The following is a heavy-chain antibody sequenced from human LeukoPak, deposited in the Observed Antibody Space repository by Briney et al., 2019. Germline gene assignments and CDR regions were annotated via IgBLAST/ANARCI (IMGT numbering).Heavy chain of an antibody. CDR1: RDCLFSSTAA. V-gene: IGHV6-1*01. CDR3: AREDVVRRYDY. J-gene: IGHJ4*02. Sequence: SQSHSLTCPISRDCLFSSTAAWDWTRHSPSRGREGLGRTYYRSKWINEYAISVRGRIAINPDTSKNQFSRQLNSVTPEVTAVYFCAREDVVRRYDYWGQGIRVTVSS. D-gene: IGHD2-21*01. CDR2: TYYRSKWIN.